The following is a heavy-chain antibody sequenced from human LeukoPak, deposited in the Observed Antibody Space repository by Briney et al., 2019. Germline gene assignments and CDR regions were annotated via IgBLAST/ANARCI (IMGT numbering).Heavy chain of an antibody. CDR1: GFTFSSYA. CDR2: ISDSGGST. J-gene: IGHJ3*02. CDR3: AKDHFKGGGYADAFDI. Sequence: GGSLRLSCAASGFTFSSYAMSWVRQAPGKGLEWVSAISDSGGSTYYADSVKGRFTISRDNSKNTLYLQMNSLRAEDTAVYYCAKDHFKGGGYADAFDIWGQGTMVTVSS. D-gene: IGHD1-26*01. V-gene: IGHV3-23*01.